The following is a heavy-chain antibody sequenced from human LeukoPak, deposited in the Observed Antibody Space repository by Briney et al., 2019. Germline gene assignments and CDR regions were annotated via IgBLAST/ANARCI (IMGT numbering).Heavy chain of an antibody. D-gene: IGHD4-11*01. CDR1: GGSIRSSSYY. Sequence: SETLSLTCTVSGGSIRSSSYYWGWIRQPPGKGLEWIGVIYYSGRTYYNPSLKSRVTISVDTSNNQFSLKLISVTAADTAVYYCATQGNYFRISDYWGQGTLVTVSS. V-gene: IGHV4-39*01. J-gene: IGHJ4*02. CDR3: ATQGNYFRISDY. CDR2: IYYSGRT.